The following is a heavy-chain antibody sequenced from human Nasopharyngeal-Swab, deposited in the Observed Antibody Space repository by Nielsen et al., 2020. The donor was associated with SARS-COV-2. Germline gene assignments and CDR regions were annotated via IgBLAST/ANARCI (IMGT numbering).Heavy chain of an antibody. J-gene: IGHJ4*02. CDR1: GFTFNYYA. CDR3: AKAPGAAAGTVFDS. D-gene: IGHD6-13*01. Sequence: GGSLRLSCAASGFTFNYYAMTWVCQTPGKGLEWVSAISGSDGSTHYADSVKGRFTISRGNSKDTVYLQMNNLRADDTAIYYCAKAPGAAAGTVFDSWGQGTLVTVSS. V-gene: IGHV3-23*01. CDR2: ISGSDGST.